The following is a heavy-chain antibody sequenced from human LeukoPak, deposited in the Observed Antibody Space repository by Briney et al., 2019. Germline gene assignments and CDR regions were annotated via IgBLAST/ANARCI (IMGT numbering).Heavy chain of an antibody. V-gene: IGHV4-34*01. J-gene: IGHJ4*02. D-gene: IGHD3-22*01. CDR2: INHSGST. CDR3: ARGDYYYDSSGYYIDY. CDR1: GGSFSGYY. Sequence: SETLSLTCAVYGGSFSGYYWSWIRQPPGKGLEWIGEINHSGSTNYNPSLKSRVTISVDTSKNQFSLKLSSVTAADTAVYYCARGDYYYDSSGYYIDYWGQGTLVTVSS.